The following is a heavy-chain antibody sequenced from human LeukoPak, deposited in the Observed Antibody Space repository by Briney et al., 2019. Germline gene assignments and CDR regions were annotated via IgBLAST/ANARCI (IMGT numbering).Heavy chain of an antibody. D-gene: IGHD6-13*01. CDR2: IIPIFGTA. V-gene: IGHV1-69*01. CDR3: ARAAAGTGRPYSFDY. Sequence: SVKVSCKASGGTFSSYAISWVRQAPGQGLEWMGGIIPIFGTANYAQKFQGRVTITADESTSTAYMELSSLRSEDTAVYYCARAAAGTGRPYSFDYWGQGTLVTVSS. CDR1: GGTFSSYA. J-gene: IGHJ4*02.